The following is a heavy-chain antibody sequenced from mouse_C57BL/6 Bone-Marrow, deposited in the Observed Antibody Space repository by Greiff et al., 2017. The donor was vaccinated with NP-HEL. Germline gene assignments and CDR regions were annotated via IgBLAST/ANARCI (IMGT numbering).Heavy chain of an antibody. J-gene: IGHJ4*01. CDR3: TTLLRRGAMDY. CDR1: GFNIKDDY. D-gene: IGHD2-4*01. V-gene: IGHV14-4*01. Sequence: PLQQSGAELVRPGASVKLSCTASGFNIKDDYMHWVKQRPEQGLEWIGWIDPENGDTEYASKFQGKATITADTSSNTAYLQLSSLTSEDTAVYYCTTLLRRGAMDYWGQGTSVTVSS. CDR2: IDPENGDT.